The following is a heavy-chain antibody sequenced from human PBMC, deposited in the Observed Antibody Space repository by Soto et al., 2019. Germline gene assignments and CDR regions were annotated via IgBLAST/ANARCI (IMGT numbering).Heavy chain of an antibody. V-gene: IGHV3-7*03. CDR1: GFTFSSYW. D-gene: IGHD3-22*01. Sequence: GGSLRLSCAASGFTFSSYWMSWVRQAPGKGLEWVANIKQDGSEKYYVDSVKGRFTISRDNSKKTLYLQMNSLRAEDTAAYYCVRLYYYDPPGAFDIWGQGTMVTVSS. CDR3: VRLYYYDPPGAFDI. CDR2: IKQDGSEK. J-gene: IGHJ3*02.